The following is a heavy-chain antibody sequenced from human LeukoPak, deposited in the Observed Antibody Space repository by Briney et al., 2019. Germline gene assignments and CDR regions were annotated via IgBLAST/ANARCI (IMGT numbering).Heavy chain of an antibody. CDR2: INHSGST. CDR3: ARGVTTRVDP. Sequence: SETLSLTCAVYGGSFSGYYWSWIRQPPGKGLEWIGEINHSGSTNYNPSLKSRVTISVDTSKNQFSLKLSSVTAADTAVYYCARGVTTRVDPWGQGTLVTVSS. J-gene: IGHJ5*02. CDR1: GGSFSGYY. V-gene: IGHV4-34*01. D-gene: IGHD4-17*01.